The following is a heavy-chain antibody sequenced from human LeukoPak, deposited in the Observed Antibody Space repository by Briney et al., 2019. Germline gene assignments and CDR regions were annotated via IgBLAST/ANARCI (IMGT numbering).Heavy chain of an antibody. CDR3: ARDGVVGDFDY. J-gene: IGHJ4*02. CDR2: ISYDGSNK. V-gene: IGHV3-30*03. Sequence: PGGSLRLSCAASGFTFSSYGMHWVRQAPGKGLEWVAVISYDGSNKYYADSVKGRFTISRDNSKNTLYLQMNSLRAEDTAVYYCARDGVVGDFDYWGQGTLVTVSS. CDR1: GFTFSSYG. D-gene: IGHD1-26*01.